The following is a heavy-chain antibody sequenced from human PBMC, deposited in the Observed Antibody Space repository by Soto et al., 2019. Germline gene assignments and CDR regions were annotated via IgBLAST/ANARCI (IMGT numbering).Heavy chain of an antibody. Sequence: QVQLQQWGAGLLKPSETLSLTCAVYGGSLSDYHWSWIRQPPGKGLEWIGEIEQGGSTNYNPSLQSRVAISIDTSKKHFSLKLLSVTAADTAVYYCTRGGGGPGRYWGQGTLVTVSS. D-gene: IGHD1-26*01. CDR2: IEQGGST. J-gene: IGHJ4*02. CDR3: TRGGGGPGRY. CDR1: GGSLSDYH. V-gene: IGHV4-34*01.